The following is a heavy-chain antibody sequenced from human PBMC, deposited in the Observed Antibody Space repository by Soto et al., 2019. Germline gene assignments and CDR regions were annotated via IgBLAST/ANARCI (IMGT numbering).Heavy chain of an antibody. CDR3: TTEYYDFRSGHHPGHYRMDV. CDR2: IKSKTDGGTT. V-gene: IGHV3-15*01. J-gene: IGHJ6*02. D-gene: IGHD3-3*01. CDR1: GFTFSNAW. Sequence: GGSLRLSCAASGFTFSNAWMSWVRQAPGKGLEWVGRIKSKTDGGTTDYAAPVKGRFTISRDDSKNTLYLQMNSLKTEDTAVYYCTTEYYDFRSGHHPGHYRMDVWGQGTTVTVSS.